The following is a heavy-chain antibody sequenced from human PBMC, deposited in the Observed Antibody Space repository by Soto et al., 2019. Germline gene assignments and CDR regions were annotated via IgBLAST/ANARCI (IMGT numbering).Heavy chain of an antibody. J-gene: IGHJ5*02. CDR3: ARARRNAGTQLWFDP. Sequence: GGSLRLSCAASGFTFSSYAMHWVRQAPGKGLEWVAVISYDGSNKYYADSVKGRFTISRDNSKNTPYLQMNSLRAEDTAVYYCARARRNAGTQLWFDPWGQGTLVTVSS. D-gene: IGHD6-13*01. V-gene: IGHV3-30-3*01. CDR2: ISYDGSNK. CDR1: GFTFSSYA.